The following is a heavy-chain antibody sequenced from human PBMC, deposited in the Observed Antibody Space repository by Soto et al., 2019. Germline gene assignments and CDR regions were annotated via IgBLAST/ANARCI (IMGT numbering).Heavy chain of an antibody. CDR3: AKDRKSAPPNSSGWYGSSWFDP. CDR1: GFTFSSYG. D-gene: IGHD6-19*01. J-gene: IGHJ5*02. Sequence: GGSLRLSCAASGFTFSSYGMHWVRQAPGKGLEWVAVISYDGSNKYYADSVKGRFTISRDNSKNTLYLQMNSLRAEDTAVYYCAKDRKSAPPNSSGWYGSSWFDPWGQGTLVTVSS. V-gene: IGHV3-30*18. CDR2: ISYDGSNK.